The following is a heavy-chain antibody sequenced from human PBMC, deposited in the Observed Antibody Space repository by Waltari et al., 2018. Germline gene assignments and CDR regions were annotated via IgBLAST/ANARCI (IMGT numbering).Heavy chain of an antibody. CDR2: SSGSGGTT. CDR1: GFTFSNYG. D-gene: IGHD1-26*01. CDR3: AKSTGSYYEVFDY. Sequence: EVRLVESGGGLVQPGGSLTLSCAASGFTFSNYGMSWVRPAPWKGLECVSTSSGSGGTTFYADSGKGRFTMSKDNSKNTLFLQMNSLRFDDTAEYYCAKSTGSYYEVFDYWGRGTLVTVSS. J-gene: IGHJ4*02. V-gene: IGHV3-23*04.